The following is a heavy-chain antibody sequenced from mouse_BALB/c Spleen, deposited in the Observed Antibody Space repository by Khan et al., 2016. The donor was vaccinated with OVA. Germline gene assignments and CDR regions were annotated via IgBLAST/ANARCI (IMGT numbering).Heavy chain of an antibody. D-gene: IGHD2-14*01. Sequence: VQLQQSGAELARPGASLKMSCKASGYTFTSYTIHWVRQRPGLTLEWIGHINPSNDYTNYNQKFKDKATLNVAKSSSPAYMQLSSLTSEDTAVYCDLRGGASHRSGGWFAYWGQGTLVTVSA. J-gene: IGHJ3*01. CDR1: GYTFTSYT. CDR3: LRGGASHRSGGWFAY. V-gene: IGHV1-4*01. CDR2: INPSNDYT.